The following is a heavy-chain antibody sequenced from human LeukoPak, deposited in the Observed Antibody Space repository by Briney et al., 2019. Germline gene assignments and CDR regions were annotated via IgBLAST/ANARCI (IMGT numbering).Heavy chain of an antibody. V-gene: IGHV1-8*01. CDR3: ARSQDSIAVAGSDY. CDR2: INPNSGNT. CDR1: GYTFTSYD. Sequence: ASVKVSCKASGYTFTSYDINWVRQATGQGLEWMGWINPNSGNTGYAQKFQGRVTMTRNTSISTAYMELSSLRSEDTAVYYCARSQDSIAVAGSDYWGQGTLVTVSS. D-gene: IGHD6-19*01. J-gene: IGHJ4*02.